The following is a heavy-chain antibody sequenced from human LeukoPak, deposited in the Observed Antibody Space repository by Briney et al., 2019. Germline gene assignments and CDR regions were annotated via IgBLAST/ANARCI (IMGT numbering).Heavy chain of an antibody. CDR2: IYPGDSDT. Sequence: GESLKISCKGSGYSFTSYWIGWVRQMPGKDLEWMGIIYPGDSDTRYSPSFQGQVTISADKSISTAYLQRSSLKASDTAMYYCARRPYYDFWSGFSHFDYWGQGTLVTVSS. CDR3: ARRPYYDFWSGFSHFDY. J-gene: IGHJ4*02. CDR1: GYSFTSYW. V-gene: IGHV5-51*01. D-gene: IGHD3-3*01.